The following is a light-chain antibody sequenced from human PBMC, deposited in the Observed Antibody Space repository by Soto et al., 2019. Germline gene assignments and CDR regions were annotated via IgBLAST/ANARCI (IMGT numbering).Light chain of an antibody. V-gene: IGLV4-69*01. CDR3: QTWGADSVI. Sequence: QSVLTQSPSPSAALGASVKLTCTLSSGHSSYAIAWHQQQPEKGPRFLMKLNSDGSHSKGDGISDRFSGSSSGAERYLTISSLQSEDEADYYCQTWGADSVIFGGGTKVTVL. CDR1: SGHSSYA. CDR2: LNSDGSH. J-gene: IGLJ2*01.